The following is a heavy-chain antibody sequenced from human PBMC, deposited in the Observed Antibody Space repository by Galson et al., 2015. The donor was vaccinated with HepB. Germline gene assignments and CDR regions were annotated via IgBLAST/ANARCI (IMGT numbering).Heavy chain of an antibody. J-gene: IGHJ4*02. V-gene: IGHV4-34*01. CDR2: IYHSGST. D-gene: IGHD5-12*01. CDR3: ARCPWMQGVDY. Sequence: QPPGKGLEWIGEIYHSGSTNYNPSLKSRVTISVDTSKNQFSLKLSSVTAADTAVYYCARCPWMQGVDYWGQGTLVTVSS.